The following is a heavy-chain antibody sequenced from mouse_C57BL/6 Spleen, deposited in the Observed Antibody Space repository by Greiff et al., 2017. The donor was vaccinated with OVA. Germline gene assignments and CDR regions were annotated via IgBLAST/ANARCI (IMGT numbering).Heavy chain of an antibody. Sequence: EVMLVESGGGLVQPGGSLKLSCAASGFTFSDYYMSWVRQTPATRLEWVAYISNGGGSTYYPDTVKGRFTIARDNAKNTLYLQMSRLKSEDTAMYYCARDSSGSFAYWGQGTLVTVSA. V-gene: IGHV5-12*01. J-gene: IGHJ3*01. D-gene: IGHD3-2*02. CDR3: ARDSSGSFAY. CDR2: ISNGGGST. CDR1: GFTFSDYY.